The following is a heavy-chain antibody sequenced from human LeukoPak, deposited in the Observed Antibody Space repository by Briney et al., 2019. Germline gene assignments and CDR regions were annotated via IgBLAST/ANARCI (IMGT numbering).Heavy chain of an antibody. CDR2: IWYDGSNK. D-gene: IGHD1-1*01. V-gene: IGHV3-33*06. CDR3: AKERELDYYFHY. CDR1: GFTSSSYG. J-gene: IGHJ4*02. Sequence: PGGSLRLSCAASGFTSSSYGMHWVRQAPGKGLEWVAVIWYDGSNKYYADSVKGRFTISRDNSKNTLYLQMNSLRAEDTAVYYCAKERELDYYFHYWGQGTLVTVSS.